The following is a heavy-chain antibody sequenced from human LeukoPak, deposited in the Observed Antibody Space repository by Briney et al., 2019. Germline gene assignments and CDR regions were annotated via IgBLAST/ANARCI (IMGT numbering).Heavy chain of an antibody. CDR1: GGSIRSYY. CDR2: VDASGTS. Sequence: PSETLSLTCTVSGGSIRSYYWSWIRQPAGKGLEWIGRVDASGTSSHNPSLKSRVTMSGDTSKNQFSLKLSSVTAADTAVYYCARDLVGYDLLDYRGQGTLVTISS. D-gene: IGHD2-8*02. CDR3: ARDLVGYDLLDY. J-gene: IGHJ4*02. V-gene: IGHV4-4*07.